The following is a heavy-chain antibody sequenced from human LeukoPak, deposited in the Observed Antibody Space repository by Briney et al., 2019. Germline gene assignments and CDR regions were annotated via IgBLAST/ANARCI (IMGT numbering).Heavy chain of an antibody. CDR2: IKSKTDGGTT. Sequence: GGSLRLSCAASGFTFSNAWMSWVRQAPGKGLEWVGRIKSKTDGGTTDYAAPVKGRFTISRDDSKNTLYLRMNSLKTEDTAVYYCTTGLWFGERKKYYFDYWGQGTLVTVSS. V-gene: IGHV3-15*01. CDR3: TTGLWFGERKKYYFDY. J-gene: IGHJ4*02. CDR1: GFTFSNAW. D-gene: IGHD3-10*01.